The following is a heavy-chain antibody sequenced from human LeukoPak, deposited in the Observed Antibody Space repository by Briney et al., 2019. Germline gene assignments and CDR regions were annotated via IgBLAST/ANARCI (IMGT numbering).Heavy chain of an antibody. J-gene: IGHJ6*02. CDR3: AREPSGDRIYGMDV. Sequence: SETLSLTCAVYGGSFSGCYWSWIRQPPGKGLEWIGYIYYSGSTNYNPSLKSRVTISVDTSKNQFSLKLSSVTAADTAVYYCAREPSGDRIYGMDVWGQGTTVTVSS. CDR2: IYYSGST. V-gene: IGHV4-59*01. CDR1: GGSFSGCY. D-gene: IGHD2-21*02.